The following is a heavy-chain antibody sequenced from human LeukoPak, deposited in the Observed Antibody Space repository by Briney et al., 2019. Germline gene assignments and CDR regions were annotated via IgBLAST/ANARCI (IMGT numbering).Heavy chain of an antibody. V-gene: IGHV1-2*02. CDR3: ATSRGYCSSTSCRDDYYFDY. Sequence: VSVTVSCKASGYTFTSYGIRWVRQAPGQGLEWMGWINPNRGGTNYAQKFQGRVTMTRDTSISTAYMELGRLRSDDTAVYYCATSRGYCSSTSCRDDYYFDYWGQGTLVTVSS. CDR1: GYTFTSYG. J-gene: IGHJ4*02. D-gene: IGHD2-2*01. CDR2: INPNRGGT.